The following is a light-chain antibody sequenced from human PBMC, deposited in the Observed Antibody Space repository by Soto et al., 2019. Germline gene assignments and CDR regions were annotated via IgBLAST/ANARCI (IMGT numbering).Light chain of an antibody. CDR3: QQYDNLPIT. J-gene: IGKJ5*01. CDR1: QDISNY. Sequence: DIQMTQSPCSLSASVGARLTSPWQASQDISNYLTWYQQKPGQAPKLLIYDASNLETGVPSRFSGSGSGTDFTFTISSLQPEDIATYYCQQYDNLPITFGQGTRLEIK. V-gene: IGKV1-33*01. CDR2: DAS.